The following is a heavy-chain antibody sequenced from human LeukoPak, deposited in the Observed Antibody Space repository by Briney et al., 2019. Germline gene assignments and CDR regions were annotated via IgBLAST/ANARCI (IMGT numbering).Heavy chain of an antibody. V-gene: IGHV3-48*03. Sequence: SPRLPCAVSGFTSIIYEINWVRHAPEEWLEWVSYISSSRGNTIYYADSVKGRFTISRDDAKNSLYLQMNSLRAEDAAVYYCARDLYYYGSGNYVPGFPDYWGQGTLVTVSS. CDR3: ARDLYYYGSGNYVPGFPDY. CDR1: GFTSIIYE. CDR2: ISSSRGNTI. D-gene: IGHD3-10*01. J-gene: IGHJ4*02.